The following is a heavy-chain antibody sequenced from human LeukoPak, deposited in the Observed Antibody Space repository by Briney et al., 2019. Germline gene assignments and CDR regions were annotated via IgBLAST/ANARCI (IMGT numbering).Heavy chain of an antibody. CDR3: ARDPDY. CDR2: IYSGGST. D-gene: IGHD1-14*01. J-gene: IGHJ4*02. CDR1: GFTVSSNY. Sequence: PGGSLRLSRAASGFTVSSNYMSWVRQAPGKGLEWVSVIYSGGSTYYADSVKGRFTISRDNSKNTLYLQMNSLRAEDTAVYYCARDPDYWGQGTLVTVSS. V-gene: IGHV3-53*01.